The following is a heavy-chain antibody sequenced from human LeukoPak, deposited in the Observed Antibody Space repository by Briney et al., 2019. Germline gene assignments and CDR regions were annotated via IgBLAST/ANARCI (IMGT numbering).Heavy chain of an antibody. CDR1: GGSISSSSYY. CDR2: SYYSGST. D-gene: IGHD4-23*01. CDR3: ARDNRRGTVTVAHDY. Sequence: SETLSLTCTVSGGSISSSSYYWGWIRQPPGKGLEWIGSSYYSGSTYYNPSLKSRVTITVDTSKNQFPLKLSSVTAADTAVYYCARDNRRGTVTVAHDYWGQGTLVTVSS. J-gene: IGHJ4*02. V-gene: IGHV4-39*06.